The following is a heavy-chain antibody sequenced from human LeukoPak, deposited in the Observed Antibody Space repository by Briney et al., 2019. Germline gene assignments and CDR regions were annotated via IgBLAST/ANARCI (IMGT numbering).Heavy chain of an antibody. D-gene: IGHD6-19*01. Sequence: GGSLRLSCETSDFAFSNYAMSWVRQAPGRGLEWVSGINYGDGVTYYADSVKGRFTISRDNSKNTLYLQMNSLRAEDTAVYYCASGIAVAGGTYYYYGMDVWGQGTTVTVSS. CDR3: ASGIAVAGGTYYYYGMDV. CDR1: DFAFSNYA. J-gene: IGHJ6*02. CDR2: INYGDGVT. V-gene: IGHV3-23*01.